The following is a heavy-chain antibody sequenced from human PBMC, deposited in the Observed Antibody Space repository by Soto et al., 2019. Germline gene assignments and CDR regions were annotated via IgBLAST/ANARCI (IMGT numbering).Heavy chain of an antibody. CDR1: GFTFSSYA. V-gene: IGHV3-30-3*01. CDR2: ISYDGSNK. D-gene: IGHD6-19*01. J-gene: IGHJ3*02. CDR3: ARIRVQWLDAFDI. Sequence: QVQLVESGGGVVQPGRSLRLSCAASGFTFSSYAMHWVRQAPGKGLEWVAVISYDGSNKYYADSVKGRFTISRDNSKNTRYLQRNSLRAEDTAVYYCARIRVQWLDAFDIWGQGTMVTVSS.